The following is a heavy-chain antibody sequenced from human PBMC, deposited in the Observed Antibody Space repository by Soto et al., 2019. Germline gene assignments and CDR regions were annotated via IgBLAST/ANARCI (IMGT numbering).Heavy chain of an antibody. D-gene: IGHD3-22*01. V-gene: IGHV1-69*05. J-gene: IGHJ6*02. CDR3: ARPYEGGYSSNHHYYYALDV. CDR2: IVPIFGTR. Sequence: SVKVSCKISGGTFSRYSISWVRQAPGQGLEWMGGIVPIFGTRNYAQKFQDRVTIMTDESATTAHMELSNLRSEDTAVYYCARPYEGGYSSNHHYYYALDVWGQGTAVTAP. CDR1: GGTFSRYS.